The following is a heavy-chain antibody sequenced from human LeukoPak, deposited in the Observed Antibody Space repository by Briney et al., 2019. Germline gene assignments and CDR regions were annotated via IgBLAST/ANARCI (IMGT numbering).Heavy chain of an antibody. V-gene: IGHV5-51*01. CDR3: ARAFGYSGSYYVY. J-gene: IGHJ4*02. CDR1: GYSFTSYW. CDR2: IYPGDSDT. D-gene: IGHD1-26*01. Sequence: GESLKISCKGSGYSFTSYWIGWVRQMPGKGLEWMGIIYPGDSDTRYSPSLQGQVTIPADKSISTAYLQWSSLKASDTAMYYCARAFGYSGSYYVYWGQGTLVTVSP.